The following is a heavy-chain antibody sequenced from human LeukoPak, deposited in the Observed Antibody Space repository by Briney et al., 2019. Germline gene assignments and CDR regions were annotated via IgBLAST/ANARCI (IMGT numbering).Heavy chain of an antibody. CDR2: ISSSGSTI. CDR1: GFTFSDYY. CDR3: ARNRGNWNYAEIDY. D-gene: IGHD1-7*01. Sequence: GGSLRLSCAACGFTFSDYYMSWIRQAPGKGLEWVSYISSSGSTIYYADSVKGRFTISRHNAKNSLYLQMNSLRAEDTAVYYCARNRGNWNYAEIDYWGQGTLVTVSS. J-gene: IGHJ4*02. V-gene: IGHV3-11*04.